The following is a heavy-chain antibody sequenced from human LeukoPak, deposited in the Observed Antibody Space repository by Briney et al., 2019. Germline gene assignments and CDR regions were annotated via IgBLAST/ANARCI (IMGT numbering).Heavy chain of an antibody. D-gene: IGHD3-10*01. CDR2: IYTSGST. Sequence: PSETLSLTCTVSGGSISSYYWSWIRQPAGKGLEWIGRIYTSGSTNYNPSLKSRVTMSVDTSKNQFSLKLSSVTAADTAVYYCAVTMVRGVIFRAFDIWGQGTMVTVSS. V-gene: IGHV4-4*07. CDR1: GGSISSYY. J-gene: IGHJ3*02. CDR3: AVTMVRGVIFRAFDI.